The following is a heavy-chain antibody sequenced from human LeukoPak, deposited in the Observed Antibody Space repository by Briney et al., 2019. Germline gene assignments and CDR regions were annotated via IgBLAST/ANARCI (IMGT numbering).Heavy chain of an antibody. CDR1: GYTFTSYY. CDR3: ARDSVVVAATPRLYYYYYYMDV. Sequence: GASVKVSCKASGYTFTSYYMHWVRQAPGQGLEWMGIINPSCGSTSYAQKFQGRVTMTRDTSTSTVYMELSSLRSEDTAVYYCARDSVVVAATPRLYYYYYYMDVWGKGTTVTVSS. J-gene: IGHJ6*03. V-gene: IGHV1-46*01. D-gene: IGHD2-15*01. CDR2: INPSCGST.